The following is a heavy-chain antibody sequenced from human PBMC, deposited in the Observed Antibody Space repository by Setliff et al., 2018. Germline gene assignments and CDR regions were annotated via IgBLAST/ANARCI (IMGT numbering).Heavy chain of an antibody. J-gene: IGHJ5*02. V-gene: IGHV1-18*01. CDR2: ISAYNGNT. Sequence: ASVKVSCKASGYTFTSYGISWVRQAPGQGLEWMGWISAYNGNTNYAQKLQGRVTMTTDTSTNTAYMEVRSLGSDDTAMYYCAREEVGRYSSGWYISSDNWFDPWGQGTQVTVSS. CDR1: GYTFTSYG. D-gene: IGHD6-19*01. CDR3: AREEVGRYSSGWYISSDNWFDP.